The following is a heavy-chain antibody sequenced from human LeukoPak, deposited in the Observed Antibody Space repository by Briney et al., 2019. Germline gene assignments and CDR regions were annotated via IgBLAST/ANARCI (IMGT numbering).Heavy chain of an antibody. D-gene: IGHD3-16*01. J-gene: IGHJ4*02. CDR3: ARTLGSTQGFEY. CDR2: INSDGSST. CDR1: GFTFSRYW. V-gene: IGHV3-74*01. Sequence: GGSLRLSCVASGFTFSRYWMYWVRQGPGKGLAWVSRINSDGSSTSYADSVKGRFTISRDNAKNTLYLQMNSLIAEDTAVYYCARTLGSTQGFEYWGQGTLVTVSS.